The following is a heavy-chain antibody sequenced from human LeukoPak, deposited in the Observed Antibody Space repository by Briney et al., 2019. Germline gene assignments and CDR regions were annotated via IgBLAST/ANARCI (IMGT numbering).Heavy chain of an antibody. CDR1: GFTFSSYE. CDR2: ISSSGSTI. V-gene: IGHV3-48*03. CDR3: AKASRDILTGYSYFDY. D-gene: IGHD3-9*01. J-gene: IGHJ4*02. Sequence: QPGGSLRLSCAASGFTFSSYEMNWVRQAPGKGLEWVSYISSSGSTIYYADSVKGRFTISRDNAKNSLYLQMNSLRAEDTAVYYCAKASRDILTGYSYFDYWGQGTLVTVSS.